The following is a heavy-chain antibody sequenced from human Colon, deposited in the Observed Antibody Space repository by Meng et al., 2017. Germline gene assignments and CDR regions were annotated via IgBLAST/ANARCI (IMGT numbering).Heavy chain of an antibody. J-gene: IGHJ4*02. CDR1: GYTFNTYH. D-gene: IGHD3-16*01. CDR3: ARERLGESPDY. V-gene: IGHV1-46*02. CDR2: INPSGGGT. Sequence: QVQLVQSGAEVKKPGASVKVSRKASGYTFNTYHMHWVRQAPGQGLEWMGIINPSGGGTLYAQKFQGRVTMTSDTSTSTVYMELSSLRSEDTAVYYCARERLGESPDYWGQGTLVTVSS.